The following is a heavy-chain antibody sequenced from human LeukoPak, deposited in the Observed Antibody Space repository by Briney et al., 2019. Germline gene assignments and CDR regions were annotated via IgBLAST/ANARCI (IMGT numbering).Heavy chain of an antibody. CDR2: ISWNSGSI. V-gene: IGHV3-9*01. CDR3: AKGAQLVYTARWFDP. D-gene: IGHD2-2*02. CDR1: GFTFDDYA. Sequence: SLRLSCAASGFTFDDYAMHWVRQAPGKGLEWVSGISWNSGSIGYADSVKGRFTISRDNAKNSLYLQMNGLRAEDTALYYCAKGAQLVYTARWFDPWGQGTLVTVSS. J-gene: IGHJ5*02.